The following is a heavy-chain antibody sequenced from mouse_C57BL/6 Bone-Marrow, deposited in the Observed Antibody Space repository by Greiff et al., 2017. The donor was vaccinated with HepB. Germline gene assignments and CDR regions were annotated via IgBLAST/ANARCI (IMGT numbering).Heavy chain of an antibody. Sequence: EVKLVESEGGLVQPGSSMKLSCTASGFTFSDYYMAWVRQVPEKGLEWVANINYDGSSTYYLDSLKSRFIISRDNAKNILYLQMSSLKSEDTATYYCARDHGLRSLDYWGQGTTLTVSS. J-gene: IGHJ2*01. CDR3: ARDHGLRSLDY. D-gene: IGHD1-1*01. CDR2: INYDGSST. CDR1: GFTFSDYY. V-gene: IGHV5-16*01.